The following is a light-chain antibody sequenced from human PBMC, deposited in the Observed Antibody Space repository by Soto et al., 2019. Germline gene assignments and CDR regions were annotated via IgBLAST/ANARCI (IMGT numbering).Light chain of an antibody. J-gene: IGLJ2*01. CDR2: SDD. CDR3: AAWDDTLRARL. CDR1: NSNIGRKT. Sequence: QSVLTQPPSASGTPGQRVTISCSGSNSNIGRKTVSWYQQVPGTAPKSLIYSDDQRPSGVPDRISGSRSGTSASLAISGLQSGDEAEYYCAAWDDTLRARLFGGGTKLTVL. V-gene: IGLV1-44*01.